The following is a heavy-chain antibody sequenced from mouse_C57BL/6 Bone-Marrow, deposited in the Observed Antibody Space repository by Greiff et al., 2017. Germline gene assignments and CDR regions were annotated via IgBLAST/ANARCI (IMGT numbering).Heavy chain of an antibody. CDR3: GRWYYSSSLEDSYGREY. J-gene: IGHJ4*01. Sequence: QVQLQQPGAELVMPGASVKLSCKASGYTFTSYWMHWVKQRPGQGLEWIGEIDPSDSYTNYNQKFKGKYTLTVDKSSSPAYMQLSRLPSEDSAVCYCGRWYYSSSLEDSYGREYRGQGTSVTVSS. CDR1: GYTFTSYW. V-gene: IGHV1-69*01. D-gene: IGHD1-1*01. CDR2: IDPSDSYT.